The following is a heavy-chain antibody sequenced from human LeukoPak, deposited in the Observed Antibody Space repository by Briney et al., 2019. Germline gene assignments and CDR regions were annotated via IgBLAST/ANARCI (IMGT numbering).Heavy chain of an antibody. CDR2: INSDGSGQ. J-gene: IGHJ4*02. D-gene: IGHD3-16*01. CDR3: ARNYD. Sequence: PGGSLRLSCAASGFTFTSNWMTWVRQAPGKGLEWVANINSDGSGQYYVDSVKGRVTISRDNAKNSLYLQINSLRAEDTAVYYCARNYDWGQGSLVTVSS. CDR1: GFTFTSNW. V-gene: IGHV3-7*05.